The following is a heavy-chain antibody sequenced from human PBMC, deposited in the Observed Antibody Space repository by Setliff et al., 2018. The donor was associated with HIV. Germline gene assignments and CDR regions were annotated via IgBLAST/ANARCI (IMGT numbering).Heavy chain of an antibody. CDR1: GGSISTYF. D-gene: IGHD4-17*01. J-gene: IGHJ4*02. Sequence: KTSETLSLTCTVSGGSISTYFWSWVRQTPGKGLEWIGYIYYTGSTSYNPSFRSRVTISVDTSKNQFSLMLDSVTAADTAVYYCAKGAGFYGDYTFDHWGQGRQVTVSS. CDR3: AKGAGFYGDYTFDH. V-gene: IGHV4-59*01. CDR2: IYYTGST.